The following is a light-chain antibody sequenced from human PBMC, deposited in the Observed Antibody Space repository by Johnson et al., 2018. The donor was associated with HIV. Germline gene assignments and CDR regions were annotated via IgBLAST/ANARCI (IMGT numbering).Light chain of an antibody. CDR2: ENN. CDR3: GTWDSSLSACYV. CDR1: RSNIGNNY. V-gene: IGLV1-51*02. J-gene: IGLJ1*01. Sequence: QSVLTQPPSVSAAPGQKVTISCSGSRSNIGNNYVSWYQQLPGTAPKLLIYENNKRPSGIPDRFSGSKSGTSATLGITGLQTGDEADYYCGTWDSSLSACYVFGTGTKVTVL.